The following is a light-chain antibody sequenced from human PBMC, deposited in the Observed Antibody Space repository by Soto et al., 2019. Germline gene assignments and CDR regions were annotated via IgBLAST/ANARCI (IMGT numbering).Light chain of an antibody. CDR2: GAA. CDR1: QSVSSSY. V-gene: IGKV3-20*01. Sequence: EIALAQSPGTLSLSPGERATLSCRASQSVSSSYLSWYHQKPGQAPRLLIYGAASRATGIPDRFSGSGSGTDFTLTISRLEPEDFAVYYCQQYGSSPPITFGRGTRLEI. CDR3: QQYGSSPPIT. J-gene: IGKJ5*01.